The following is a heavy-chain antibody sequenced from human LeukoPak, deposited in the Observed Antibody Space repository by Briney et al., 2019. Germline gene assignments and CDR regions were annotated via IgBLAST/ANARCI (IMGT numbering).Heavy chain of an antibody. CDR3: ARGSTTVTTLYYYYGMDV. CDR1: GFTFSDYY. Sequence: GGSLRLSCAASGFTFSDYYMSWIRQAPGKGLEWVSSISSSSSYIYYADSVKGRFTISRDNAKNSLYLQMNSLRAEDTAVYYCARGSTTVTTLYYYYGMDVWGQGTTVTVSS. D-gene: IGHD4-17*01. V-gene: IGHV3-11*06. CDR2: ISSSSSYI. J-gene: IGHJ6*02.